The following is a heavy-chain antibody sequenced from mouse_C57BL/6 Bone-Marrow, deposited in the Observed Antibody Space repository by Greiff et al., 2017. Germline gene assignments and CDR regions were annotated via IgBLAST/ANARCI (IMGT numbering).Heavy chain of an antibody. V-gene: IGHV1-54*01. D-gene: IGHD1-1*01. CDR3: ARYYDGSYVDY. J-gene: IGHJ2*01. Sequence: VQLQQSGAELVRPGTSVKVSCKASGYAFTNYLIEWVKQRPGQGLEWIGVINPGSGGTNYNEKFKGKATLTADKSSSTASMQLSSLTSEDSAVYFCARYYDGSYVDYWGQGTTLTVSS. CDR1: GYAFTNYL. CDR2: INPGSGGT.